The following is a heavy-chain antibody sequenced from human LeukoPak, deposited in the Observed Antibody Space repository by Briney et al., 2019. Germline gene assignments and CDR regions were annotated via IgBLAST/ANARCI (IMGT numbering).Heavy chain of an antibody. D-gene: IGHD6-13*01. CDR2: INHSGST. CDR3: ARPRGIAAAAWFDP. J-gene: IGHJ5*02. Sequence: SETLSLTCAVYGGSFSGYYWSWIRQPPGKGLEWIGEINHSGSTNYNPSLKSRVTISVDTSKNQFSLKLSSVTTADTAVYYCARPRGIAAAAWFDPWGQGTLVTVSS. V-gene: IGHV4-34*01. CDR1: GGSFSGYY.